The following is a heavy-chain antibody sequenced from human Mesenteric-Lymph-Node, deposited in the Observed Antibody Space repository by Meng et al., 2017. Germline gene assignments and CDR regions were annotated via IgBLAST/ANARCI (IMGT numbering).Heavy chain of an antibody. D-gene: IGHD3-10*01. J-gene: IGHJ6*02. CDR2: KKQEGSEK. CDR3: ARAWNYYGAGGYFYGMDV. CDR1: GFPFSSYW. Sequence: SLMLPFPAPGFPFSSYWMSWVRQAPGKRLEGVAKKKQEGSEKYYVDSVKGRFTISRDNAKKSLYLQMNSLRAEDTAVYYCARAWNYYGAGGYFYGMDVWGQGTTVTVSS. V-gene: IGHV3-7*01.